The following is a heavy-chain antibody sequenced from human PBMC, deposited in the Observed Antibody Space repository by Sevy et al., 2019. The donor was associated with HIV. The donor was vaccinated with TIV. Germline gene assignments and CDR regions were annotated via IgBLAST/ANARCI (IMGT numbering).Heavy chain of an antibody. CDR1: GFTFDDYA. CDR3: AKAYGMGAVGFFGH. V-gene: IGHV3-43D*03. D-gene: IGHD6-13*01. CDR2: ISRDGSVI. J-gene: IGHJ4*02. Sequence: GGSLRLSCAASGFTFDDYAMHWVRQVPGKGLEWVSLISRDGSVIYYADSVKGRFSISRDNSKNSLYLQMNSLRPEDTALYYCAKAYGMGAVGFFGHWGQGTLVTVSS.